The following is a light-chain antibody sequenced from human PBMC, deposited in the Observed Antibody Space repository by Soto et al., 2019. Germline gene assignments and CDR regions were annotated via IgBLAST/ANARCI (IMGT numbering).Light chain of an antibody. V-gene: IGLV2-14*01. CDR2: DVS. CDR3: SSYTSSSTLV. CDR1: SSDVGGYNY. Sequence: QPVLTQPASVSGSPGQSITISCTGTSSDVGGYNYVSWYQQHPGKAPKLMIYDVSNRPSWVSNRFSGSKSGNTASLTISGLQAEDEADYYCSSYTSSSTLVFGGGTKLT. J-gene: IGLJ2*01.